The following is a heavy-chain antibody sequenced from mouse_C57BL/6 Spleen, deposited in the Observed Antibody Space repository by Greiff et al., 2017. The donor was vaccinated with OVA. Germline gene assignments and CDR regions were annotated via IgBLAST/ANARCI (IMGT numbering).Heavy chain of an antibody. V-gene: IGHV1-64*01. CDR3: ARSEDYPYAMDY. CDR2: IHPNSGST. D-gene: IGHD2-4*01. J-gene: IGHJ4*01. Sequence: QVQLQQPGAELVKPGASVKLSCKASGYTFTSYWMHWVKQRPGQGLEWIGMIHPNSGSTNYNEKFKSKATLTVDKSSSTAYMQLSSLTSEDSAVYYCARSEDYPYAMDYWGQGTSVTVSS. CDR1: GYTFTSYW.